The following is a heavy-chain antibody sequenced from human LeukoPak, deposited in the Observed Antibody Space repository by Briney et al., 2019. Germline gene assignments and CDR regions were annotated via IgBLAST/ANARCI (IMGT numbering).Heavy chain of an antibody. J-gene: IGHJ4*02. D-gene: IGHD1-26*01. CDR2: INPSGGST. Sequence: GASVKVYCKASGYTFTSYYMHWVRQAPGQGLEWIGIINPSGGSTSYAQKFQGRVTMTRDTSTSTVYMELSSLRSEDTAVYYCARDQGSGTGFDYWGQGTLVTVSS. CDR3: ARDQGSGTGFDY. V-gene: IGHV1-46*01. CDR1: GYTFTSYY.